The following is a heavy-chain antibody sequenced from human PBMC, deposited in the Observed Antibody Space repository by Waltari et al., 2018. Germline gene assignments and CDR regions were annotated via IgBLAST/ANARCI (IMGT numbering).Heavy chain of an antibody. CDR2: ISSSGSTI. J-gene: IGHJ6*02. D-gene: IGHD2-2*01. CDR3: ASLPYYYGMDV. Sequence: EVQLVESGGGLVQPGGSLRLSCAASGFTFSSYEMHWVRQAPGKGLEWVSYISSSGSTIYYADSVKGRFTISRDNAKNSLYLQMNSLRAEDTAVYYCASLPYYYGMDVWGQGTTVTVSS. V-gene: IGHV3-48*03. CDR1: GFTFSSYE.